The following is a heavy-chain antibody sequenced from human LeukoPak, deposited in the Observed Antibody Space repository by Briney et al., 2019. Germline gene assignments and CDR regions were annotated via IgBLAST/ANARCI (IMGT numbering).Heavy chain of an antibody. CDR2: ISCRGGGT. J-gene: IGHJ4*02. Sequence: GGSLRLSCGASGFTFISYPMSWVRQSPGKGREWLSSISCRGGGTYYADSGKGLFTISRDNSKNTLYVQMNSMRAEDTAVYYSATEVTFVVVTAAIGYWGQGTLVTVSS. D-gene: IGHD2-2*02. CDR1: GFTFISYP. CDR3: ATEVTFVVVTAAIGY. V-gene: IGHV3-23*01.